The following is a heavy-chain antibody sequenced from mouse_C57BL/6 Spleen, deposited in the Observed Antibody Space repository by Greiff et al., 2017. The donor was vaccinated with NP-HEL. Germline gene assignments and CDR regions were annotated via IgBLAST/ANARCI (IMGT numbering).Heavy chain of an antibody. Sequence: VQLQQSGAELVMPGASVKLSCKASGYTFTSYWMHWVKQRPGQGLEWIGEIDPSDSYTNYNQKFKGKSTLTVDKSSSTAYMQLSSLTSEDSAVYYCARRGYYGNYGDYWGQGTTLTVSS. D-gene: IGHD2-1*01. CDR2: IDPSDSYT. CDR1: GYTFTSYW. CDR3: ARRGYYGNYGDY. V-gene: IGHV1-69*01. J-gene: IGHJ2*01.